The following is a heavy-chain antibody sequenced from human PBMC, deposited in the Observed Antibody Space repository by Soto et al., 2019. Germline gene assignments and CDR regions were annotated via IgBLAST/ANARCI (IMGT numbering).Heavy chain of an antibody. Sequence: SETLSLTCAVYGGSFSGYYWSWIRQPPGKGLEWIGEINHSGSTNYNPSLKSRVTISVDTSKNQFSLKLSSVTAADTAVYYCARGFWVTIFGGVIPNYYYYGMDVWGQGTTVTVSS. CDR2: INHSGST. D-gene: IGHD3-3*01. CDR1: GGSFSGYY. CDR3: ARGFWVTIFGGVIPNYYYYGMDV. J-gene: IGHJ6*02. V-gene: IGHV4-34*01.